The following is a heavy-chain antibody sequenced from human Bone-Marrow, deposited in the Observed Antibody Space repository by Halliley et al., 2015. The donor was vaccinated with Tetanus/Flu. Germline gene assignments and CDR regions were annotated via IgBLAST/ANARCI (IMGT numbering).Heavy chain of an antibody. V-gene: IGHV3-30*18. J-gene: IGHJ6*02. CDR3: AKYHGVVVPAALLMDV. CDR1: GFTFSSYG. CDR2: ISYDGSNK. Sequence: SLRLSCAASGFTFSSYGMHWVRQAPGKGLEWVAVISYDGSNKYYADSVKGRFTISRDNSKNTLYLQMNSLRAEDTAVYYCAKYHGVVVPAALLMDVWGQGTTVTVSS. D-gene: IGHD2-2*01.